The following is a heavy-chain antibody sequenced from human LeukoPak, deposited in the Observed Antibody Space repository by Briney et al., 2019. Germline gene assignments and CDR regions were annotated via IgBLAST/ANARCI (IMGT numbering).Heavy chain of an antibody. Sequence: ASVKVSCKASGYTFSGHYIHWVRQAPGQGLEWMGWISPSSGGTNYAQKFQGRVTMTRDTSISTAYMELSSLRSDDTAVYYCARVPAGYGPYYFDYWGQGTLVTVSS. V-gene: IGHV1-2*02. CDR2: ISPSSGGT. CDR1: GYTFSGHY. J-gene: IGHJ4*02. CDR3: ARVPAGYGPYYFDY. D-gene: IGHD5-18*01.